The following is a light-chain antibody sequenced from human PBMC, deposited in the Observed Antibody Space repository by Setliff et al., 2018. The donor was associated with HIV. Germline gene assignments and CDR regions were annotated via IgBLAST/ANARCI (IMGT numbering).Light chain of an antibody. CDR2: QVN. CDR3: CSHAGSRTLV. V-gene: IGLV2-23*02. J-gene: IGLJ3*02. Sequence: QSALTQPASVSGSPGQSITISCIGTRSDVGIYNLVSWYQQHPGKVPKLMIYQVNKRPSGASDRFSGSKSGNTASLTISGLQAEDEADYYCCSHAGSRTLVFGGGTKVTVL. CDR1: RSDVGIYNL.